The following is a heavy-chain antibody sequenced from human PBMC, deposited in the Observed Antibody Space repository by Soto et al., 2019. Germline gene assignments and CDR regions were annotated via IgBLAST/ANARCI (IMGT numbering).Heavy chain of an antibody. CDR2: IKSKTDGGTT. CDR3: ARPLIAVAGVGMDV. V-gene: IGHV3-15*05. D-gene: IGHD6-19*01. Sequence: GGSLSLSCAASGFPFSNAWMSWVRQAPGKGLEWVGRIKSKTDGGTTDYAAPVKGRFTISRDDSKNTLYLQMNSLRAEDTAVYYCARPLIAVAGVGMDVWGQGTTVTVSS. CDR1: GFPFSNAW. J-gene: IGHJ6*02.